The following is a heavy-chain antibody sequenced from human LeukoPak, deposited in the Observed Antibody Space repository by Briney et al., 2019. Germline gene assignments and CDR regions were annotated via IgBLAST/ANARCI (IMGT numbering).Heavy chain of an antibody. J-gene: IGHJ5*02. V-gene: IGHV4-61*02. D-gene: IGHD2-15*01. CDR2: IHTSGST. CDR3: ARAYCGGGSCYHSRGWFDP. CDR1: GGSISSASYY. Sequence: SQTLSLTCTVSGGSISSASYYWSWIRQPAGKGLEWIGRIHTSGSTNYNPSLKSRVTISVDTSKNQFSLKLSFVTAADTAVYYCARAYCGGGSCYHSRGWFDPWGQGTLVTVSS.